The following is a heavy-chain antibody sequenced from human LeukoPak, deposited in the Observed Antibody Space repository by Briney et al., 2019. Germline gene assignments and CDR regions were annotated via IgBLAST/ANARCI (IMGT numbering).Heavy chain of an antibody. J-gene: IGHJ5*02. Sequence: PSETLSLTCAVSGGSISSGGYSWSWIRQPPGKGLEWIGYIYHSGSTYYNPSLKSRVTISVDRSKNQFSLKLSSVTAADTAVYYCARGSSWGYRWGQGTLVTVSS. V-gene: IGHV4-30-2*01. D-gene: IGHD7-27*01. CDR3: ARGSSWGYR. CDR1: GGSISSGGYS. CDR2: IYHSGST.